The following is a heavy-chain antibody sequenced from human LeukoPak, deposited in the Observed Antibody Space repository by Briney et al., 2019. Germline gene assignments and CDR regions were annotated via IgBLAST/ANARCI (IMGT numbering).Heavy chain of an antibody. Sequence: GGSLRLSCSASGFPFDTYAMSWVRQAPGRGLEWVSAISESGEKTYYVDSVEGRFTISRDSSKNTLSLQMNNLRVDDTAIYYCSNSPPTYGDLDYWGQGTLVTVSS. CDR3: SNSPPTYGDLDY. J-gene: IGHJ4*02. D-gene: IGHD3-10*01. CDR2: ISESGEKT. CDR1: GFPFDTYA. V-gene: IGHV3-23*01.